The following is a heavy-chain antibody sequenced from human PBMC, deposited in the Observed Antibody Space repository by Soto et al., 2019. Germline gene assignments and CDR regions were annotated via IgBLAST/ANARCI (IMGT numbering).Heavy chain of an antibody. J-gene: IGHJ6*02. CDR1: GYAFIDNS. D-gene: IGHD3-10*01. V-gene: IGHV1-18*01. CDR2: ISAYNGNT. Sequence: QVQLVQSGAEVRKPGASVKVSCKASGYAFIDNSILWLRQAPGEGLEWMGWISAYNGNTNYAQKFQGRVNMTTDTSTSTAYMELRCVRAGDTAVEYWARMMTRGAHGFCYYGMGVWGPGTTVTVSS. CDR3: ARMMTRGAHGFCYYGMGV.